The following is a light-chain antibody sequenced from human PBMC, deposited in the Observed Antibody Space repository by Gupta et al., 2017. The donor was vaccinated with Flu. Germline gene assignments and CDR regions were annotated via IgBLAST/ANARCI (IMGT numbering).Light chain of an antibody. CDR2: EVN. V-gene: IGLV2-14*01. J-gene: IGLJ1*01. CDR3: SSYTSRSALYV. Sequence: QSALTQPASVSGSPGQSITISCTGTSSDVGGYNYVSWYQQHPGKAPKLIIYEVNNRPSGVSNRFSGSKSGNTASLTISGLQAEDEADYYCSSYTSRSALYVFGTGTKVTVL. CDR1: SSDVGGYNY.